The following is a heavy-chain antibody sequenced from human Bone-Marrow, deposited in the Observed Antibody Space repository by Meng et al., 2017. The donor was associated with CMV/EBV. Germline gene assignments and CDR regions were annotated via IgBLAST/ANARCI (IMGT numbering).Heavy chain of an antibody. J-gene: IGHJ4*02. V-gene: IGHV3-23*03. Sequence: LSLTCAASGFTFSSYAMSWVRQAPGKGLEWVSVIYSGGSSTYYADSVKGRFTIARDNSKNTLYLQMNSLRAEDTAVYYCAKCPSGSYWDYFDYWGQGTRVTVSS. CDR3: AKCPSGSYWDYFDY. CDR1: GFTFSSYA. CDR2: IYSGGSST. D-gene: IGHD1-26*01.